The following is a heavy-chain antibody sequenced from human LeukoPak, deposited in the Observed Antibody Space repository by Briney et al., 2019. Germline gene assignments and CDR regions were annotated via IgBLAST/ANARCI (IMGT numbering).Heavy chain of an antibody. V-gene: IGHV1-18*01. CDR2: ISAYNGNT. D-gene: IGHD3-16*01. CDR1: GYTFTSYG. CDR3: ARDQEGPGWFGAFDI. Sequence: ASVKVSCKASGYTFTSYGISWVRQAPGQGLEWMGWISAYNGNTNYAQKLQGRDTMTTDTSTSTAYMELRSLRSDDTAVYYCARDQEGPGWFGAFDIWGQGTMVTVSS. J-gene: IGHJ3*02.